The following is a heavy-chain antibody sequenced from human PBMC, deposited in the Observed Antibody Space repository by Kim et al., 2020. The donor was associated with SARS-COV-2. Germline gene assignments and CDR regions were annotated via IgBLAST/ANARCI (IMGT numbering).Heavy chain of an antibody. CDR2: ISYDGSNK. V-gene: IGHV3-30*03. Sequence: GGSLRLSCAASGFTFSSYGMHWVRQAPGKGLEWVAVISYDGSNKYYADSVKGRFTISRDNSKNTLYLQMNSLRAEDTAVYYCTVAARGTNWGQGTLVTVSS. J-gene: IGHJ4*02. CDR1: GFTFSSYG. CDR3: TVAARGTN. D-gene: IGHD6-6*01.